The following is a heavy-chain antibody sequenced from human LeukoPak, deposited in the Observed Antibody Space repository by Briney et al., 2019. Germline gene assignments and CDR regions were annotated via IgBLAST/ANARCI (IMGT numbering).Heavy chain of an antibody. V-gene: IGHV1-69*05. CDR1: GGTFSSYA. J-gene: IGHJ6*03. Sequence: SVKVSCKASGGTFSSYAISWVRQAPGQGLEWMGGIIPIFGTANYAQKFQGRVTITTDESTSTAYMELSSLRSEDTAVYYCAVSRKYYYYMDVWGKGTTVTVSS. CDR2: IIPIFGTA. CDR3: AVSRKYYYYMDV.